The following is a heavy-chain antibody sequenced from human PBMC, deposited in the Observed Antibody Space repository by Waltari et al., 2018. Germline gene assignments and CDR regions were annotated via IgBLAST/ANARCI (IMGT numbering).Heavy chain of an antibody. D-gene: IGHD3-3*01. CDR3: ARDSPYYDFWSGYSADAFDI. CDR1: GGSTSSGSYH. Sequence: QVQLQESGPGLVKPSQTLSLTCTVSGGSTSSGSYHWSWIRQPAGKGLEWIGRIYTSGSTNYNPSLKSRVTISVDTSKNQFSLKLSSVTAADTAVYYCARDSPYYDFWSGYSADAFDIWGQGTMVTVSS. J-gene: IGHJ3*02. V-gene: IGHV4-61*02. CDR2: IYTSGST.